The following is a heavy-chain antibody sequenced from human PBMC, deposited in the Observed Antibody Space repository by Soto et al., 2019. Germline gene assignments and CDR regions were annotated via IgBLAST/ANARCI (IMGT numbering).Heavy chain of an antibody. V-gene: IGHV3-30-3*01. J-gene: IGHJ6*02. CDR1: GFTFRSYP. D-gene: IGHD6-6*01. Sequence: GGSLRLSCAASGFTFRSYPMHWVRQAPGKGLEWVAVISYDGSNKYYADSVKGRFTISRDNSKNTLYLQMNSLRAEDTAVYYCAREVGESSSSYYYYYYGMDAWGQGTTVTVSS. CDR2: ISYDGSNK. CDR3: AREVGESSSSYYYYYYGMDA.